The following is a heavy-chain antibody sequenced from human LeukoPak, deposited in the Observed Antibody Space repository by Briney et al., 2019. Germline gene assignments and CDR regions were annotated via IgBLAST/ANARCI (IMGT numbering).Heavy chain of an antibody. CDR3: AKGGRLSVSVTAD. V-gene: IGHV3-9*01. CDR2: ISWNSGSI. D-gene: IGHD4-11*01. J-gene: IGHJ4*02. CDR1: GFTFDDYA. Sequence: GGSLRLSCAASGFTFDDYAMHWVRQAPGKGLEGASGISWNSGSIGYADSVKGRFTISRDNAKNSLYLQMNSLRAEDTALYYCAKGGRLSVSVTADWGQGTLVTVSS.